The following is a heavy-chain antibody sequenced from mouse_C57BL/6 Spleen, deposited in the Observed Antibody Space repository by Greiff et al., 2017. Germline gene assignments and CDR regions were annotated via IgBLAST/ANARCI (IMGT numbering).Heavy chain of an antibody. Sequence: LQESGPELVKPGASVKISCKASGYAFSSSWMNWVTQRPGQGLEWIGRIYPGDGATNYNGKFKGTAPLTADKASSTAYMQLSSLTSEDSAVYFCVYDSSYAMDYWGQGTSGTVSS. J-gene: IGHJ4*01. V-gene: IGHV1-82*01. CDR3: VYDSSYAMDY. CDR2: IYPGDGAT. CDR1: GYAFSSSW. D-gene: IGHD2-4*01.